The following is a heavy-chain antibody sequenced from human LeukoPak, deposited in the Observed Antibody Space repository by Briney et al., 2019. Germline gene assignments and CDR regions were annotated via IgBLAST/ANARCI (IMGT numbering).Heavy chain of an antibody. CDR3: ARGKGYYPSYYFDY. D-gene: IGHD3-3*01. J-gene: IGHJ4*02. CDR2: IWYDGSNK. V-gene: IGHV3-33*01. CDR1: GFTFSSYG. Sequence: PGGSLRLSCAASGFTFSSYGMHWVRQAPGKGLEWVAVIWYDGSNKYYADSVKGRFTISRDNSKNTLYLQMNSLRAEDTAVYYCARGKGYYPSYYFDYWGQGTLVTVSS.